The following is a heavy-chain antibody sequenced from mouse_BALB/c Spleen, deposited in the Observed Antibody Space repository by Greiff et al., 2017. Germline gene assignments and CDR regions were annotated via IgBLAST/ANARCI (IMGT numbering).Heavy chain of an antibody. Sequence: EVQGVESGPGLVKPSQSLSLTCTVTGYSITSDYAWNWIRQFPGNKLEWMGYISYSGSTSYNPSLKSRISITRDTSKNQFFLQLNSVTTEDTATYYCAREDYRYDSAMDYWGQGTSGTVSS. CDR1: GYSITSDYA. CDR3: AREDYRYDSAMDY. V-gene: IGHV3-2*02. D-gene: IGHD2-14*01. J-gene: IGHJ4*01. CDR2: ISYSGST.